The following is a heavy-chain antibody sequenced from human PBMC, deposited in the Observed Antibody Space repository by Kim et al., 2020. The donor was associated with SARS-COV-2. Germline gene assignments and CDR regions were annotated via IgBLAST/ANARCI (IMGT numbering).Heavy chain of an antibody. Sequence: GGSLRLSCAASGFTFSNVWMSWVRQAPRKGLEWVGRIKNKSDGVATDYAAPVKGRFTISRDDSKNTLYLQMNSLKAEDTAVYFCTTDGERRYCSGGSCYYYYGMDVWGQGTTVTVSS. CDR2: IKNKSDGVAT. V-gene: IGHV3-15*01. CDR3: TTDGERRYCSGGSCYYYYGMDV. J-gene: IGHJ6*02. CDR1: GFTFSNVW. D-gene: IGHD2-15*01.